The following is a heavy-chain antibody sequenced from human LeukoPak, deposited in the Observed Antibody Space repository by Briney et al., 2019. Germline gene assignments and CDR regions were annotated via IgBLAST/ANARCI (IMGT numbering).Heavy chain of an antibody. CDR3: ARGRDGYNSYWFDP. CDR1: GYTFTSYD. CDR2: MNPNSGKT. V-gene: IGHV1-8*01. J-gene: IGHJ5*02. Sequence: GASVKVSCKASGYTFTSYDINWVRQATGQGLEWMGWMNPNSGKTGYAQKFQGRVTMTRNTSISTAYMELSSLRSEDTAVYYCARGRDGYNSYWFDPWGQGTLVTVSS. D-gene: IGHD5-24*01.